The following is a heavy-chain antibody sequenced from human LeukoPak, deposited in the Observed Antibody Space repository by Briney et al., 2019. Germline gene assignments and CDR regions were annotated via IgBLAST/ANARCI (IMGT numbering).Heavy chain of an antibody. CDR1: GFTFSSYS. J-gene: IGHJ4*02. CDR2: ISSSSSYI. V-gene: IGHV3-21*01. D-gene: IGHD3-10*01. Sequence: GGSLRLSCAASGFTFSSYSMNWVRQAPGKGLEWVSSISSSSSYIYYADSVKGRFTISRDNAKNSLYLQMNSLRAEDTAVYYCARSTLVSYYYGSGSYYNVGYWGQGTLVTVSS. CDR3: ARSTLVSYYYGSGSYYNVGY.